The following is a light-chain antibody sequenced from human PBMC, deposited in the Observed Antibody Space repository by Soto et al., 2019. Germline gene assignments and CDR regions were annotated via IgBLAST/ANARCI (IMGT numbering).Light chain of an antibody. Sequence: EIVLTQSPATLSLSPGERATLSCRASQSVSSYLAWYQQKPGQAPRLLIYDASNRATGIPARFSGSGSGTDFPLTISRLAPEDFAVYYCQQRRNWPSITFGQGTRLEMK. CDR3: QQRRNWPSIT. V-gene: IGKV3-11*01. CDR2: DAS. CDR1: QSVSSY. J-gene: IGKJ5*01.